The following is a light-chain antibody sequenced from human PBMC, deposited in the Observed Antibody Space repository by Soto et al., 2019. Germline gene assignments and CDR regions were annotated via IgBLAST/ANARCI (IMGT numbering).Light chain of an antibody. CDR1: LSVSSD. CDR2: RAF. J-gene: IGKJ4*01. CDR3: QQYNNWPLT. V-gene: IGKV3-15*01. Sequence: IVVTQSPATLSASPGERVTLSCRASLSVSSDLAWYRQKPGQAPRLLIYRAFTRATGIPARFSGSGFGTDFTLTISSLQSEDFAVYYCQQYNNWPLTFGGGTKVDI.